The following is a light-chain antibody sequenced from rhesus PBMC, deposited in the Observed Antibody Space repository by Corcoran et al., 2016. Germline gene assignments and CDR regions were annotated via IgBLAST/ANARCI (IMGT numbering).Light chain of an antibody. J-gene: IGKJ3*01. CDR2: KAS. CDR3: LQYSSSPFT. CDR1: QSISSW. Sequence: DIQMTQSPSSLSASVGDTVTITCRASQSISSWLDWYQQKPGKAPKLLIYKASGLQSGVPSRFSGSGSGTDFTLTISSLQPEDFATYYCLQYSSSPFTFGPGTKLDIK. V-gene: IGKV1-22*01.